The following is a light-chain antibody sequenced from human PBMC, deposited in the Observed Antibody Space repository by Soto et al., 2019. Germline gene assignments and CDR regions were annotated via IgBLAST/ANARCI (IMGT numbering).Light chain of an antibody. CDR3: MQETQFPWT. J-gene: IGKJ1*01. CDR2: KIS. V-gene: IGKV2-24*01. Sequence: DIVMNQTPLSSPVTLGQPAYISSRSSQSLVHSDGNAYLTWLQQRPGQPPRILLYKISNRFSRVPARFSGSGAGTDFTLKISRVEAEDVGIYYCMQETQFPWTCGQGTKVEIK. CDR1: QSLVHSDGNAY.